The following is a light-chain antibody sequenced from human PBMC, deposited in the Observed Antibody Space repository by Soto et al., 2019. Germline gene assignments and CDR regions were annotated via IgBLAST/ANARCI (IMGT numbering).Light chain of an antibody. CDR1: SGSIASNH. Sequence: NFMLTQPHSVSESPGKTVTISCTRSSGSIASNHVQWYQQRPGSAPTTVIYKNNQRPSGVPDRFSGSIDSSSNSASLTISGLKTEDEADYYCQSYDGNNVLFGGRTKLTVL. V-gene: IGLV6-57*04. J-gene: IGLJ2*01. CDR3: QSYDGNNVL. CDR2: KNN.